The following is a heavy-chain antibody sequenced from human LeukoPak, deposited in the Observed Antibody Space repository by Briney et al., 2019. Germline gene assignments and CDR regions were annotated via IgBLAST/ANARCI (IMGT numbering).Heavy chain of an antibody. J-gene: IGHJ4*02. CDR2: IIPILSTS. V-gene: IGHV1-69*13. Sequence: ASVKVSCKASGGMFTSYGITWVRQAPGQGLEWMGGIIPILSTSTYTQKFQGRVTITAGESTSTAYMELSSLRSEDTAVYYCARVANHDDGGGASMYYFDYWGQGTLVTVSS. CDR3: ARVANHDDGGGASMYYFDY. CDR1: GGMFTSYG. D-gene: IGHD2-21*01.